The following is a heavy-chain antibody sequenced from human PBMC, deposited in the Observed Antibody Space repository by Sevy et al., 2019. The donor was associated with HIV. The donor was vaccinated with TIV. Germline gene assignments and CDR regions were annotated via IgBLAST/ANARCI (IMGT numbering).Heavy chain of an antibody. CDR1: GYTFTSYG. CDR3: ARDDVGQIIVVVPAAFFQAYYYYGMDV. V-gene: IGHV1-18*01. J-gene: IGHJ6*02. Sequence: ASVKVSCKASGYTFTSYGISWVRQAPGQGLEWMGWISAYNGNTNYAQKLQGRVTMTTDTSTSTAYMGLRSLRSDDTAVYYCARDDVGQIIVVVPAAFFQAYYYYGMDVWGQGTTVTVSS. D-gene: IGHD2-2*01. CDR2: ISAYNGNT.